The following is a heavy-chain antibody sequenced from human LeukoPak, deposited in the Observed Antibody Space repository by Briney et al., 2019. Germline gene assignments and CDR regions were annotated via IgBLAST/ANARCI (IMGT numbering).Heavy chain of an antibody. D-gene: IGHD2-2*01. CDR1: GCSISSYY. V-gene: IGHV4-4*07. Sequence: SETLSLTCTVSGCSISSYYWSWIRQPAGKGLEWIGRIYTSGSTNYNPSLKSRVTISVDTSENQFSLKLSSVTAADTAVYYCAGYCSSTSCYEKPYGMDVWGQGTTVTVSS. CDR3: AGYCSSTSCYEKPYGMDV. CDR2: IYTSGST. J-gene: IGHJ6*02.